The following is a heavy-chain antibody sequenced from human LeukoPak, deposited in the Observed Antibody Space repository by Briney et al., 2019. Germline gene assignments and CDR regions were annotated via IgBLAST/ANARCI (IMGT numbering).Heavy chain of an antibody. D-gene: IGHD5-18*01. CDR2: IWYDGSNK. V-gene: IGHV3-33*01. J-gene: IGHJ4*02. CDR1: GFTFSSYG. Sequence: GGSLRLSCAASGFTFSSYGMHWVRQAPGKGLEGVAVIWYDGSNKYYADSVKGRFTISRDNSKNTLYLQMNSLRAEDTAVYYCARDLRGYSYGLDYWGQGTLVTVSS. CDR3: ARDLRGYSYGLDY.